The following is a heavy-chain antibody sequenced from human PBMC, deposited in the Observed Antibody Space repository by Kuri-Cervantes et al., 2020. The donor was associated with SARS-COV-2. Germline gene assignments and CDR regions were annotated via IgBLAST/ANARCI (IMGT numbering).Heavy chain of an antibody. CDR1: GGTFSSYA. CDR3: ARVLTGHIDY. V-gene: IGHV1-69*13. D-gene: IGHD1-20*01. CDR2: IIPIFGTA. J-gene: IGHJ4*02. Sequence: SVKVSCKASGGTFSSYAISWVRQAPGQGLEWMGGIIPIFGTANYAQKFQGRVTITADESTSTAYMELSRVTSDDTAVYYCARVLTGHIDYWGQGTLVTVSS.